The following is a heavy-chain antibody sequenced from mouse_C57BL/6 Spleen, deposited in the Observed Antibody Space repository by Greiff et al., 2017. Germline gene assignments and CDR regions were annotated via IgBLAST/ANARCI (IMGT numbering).Heavy chain of an antibody. Sequence: ESGPGLVKPSQSLSLTCSVTGYSITSGYYWNWIRQFPGNKLEWMGYISYDGSNNYNPSLKNRISITRDTSKNQFFLKLNSVTTEDTATYYCARRELGREYYFDYWGQGTTLTVSS. CDR2: ISYDGSN. CDR1: GYSITSGYY. J-gene: IGHJ2*01. D-gene: IGHD4-1*01. V-gene: IGHV3-6*01. CDR3: ARRELGREYYFDY.